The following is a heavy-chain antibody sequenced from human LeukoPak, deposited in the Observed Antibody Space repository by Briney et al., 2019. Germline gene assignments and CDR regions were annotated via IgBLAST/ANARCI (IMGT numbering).Heavy chain of an antibody. Sequence: PGGPLRFSCAASGFTFSGYSMNWVRQAPGKGLEWVSYISSSSSPIYYADSVKGRFTISRDNAKNSLYLQMNSLRAEDTAVYYCARHFCGSTSCSNWGQGTLVTVSS. D-gene: IGHD2-2*01. V-gene: IGHV3-48*01. J-gene: IGHJ4*02. CDR1: GFTFSGYS. CDR3: ARHFCGSTSCSN. CDR2: ISSSSSPI.